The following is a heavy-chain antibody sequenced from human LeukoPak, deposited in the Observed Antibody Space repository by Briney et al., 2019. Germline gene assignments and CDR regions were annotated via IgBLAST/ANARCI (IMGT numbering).Heavy chain of an antibody. D-gene: IGHD5-12*01. Sequence: ASVKVSCKASGYTFTSYHIHWVRQAPGQGLEWMGIINPSGGRTSYAQKFQGRVTMTRDMSTSTVYMELSSLRSEDTAVYYCARAPGEGGYDSEYMDVWGKGTTVTVSS. V-gene: IGHV1-46*01. CDR3: ARAPGEGGYDSEYMDV. CDR2: INPSGGRT. J-gene: IGHJ6*03. CDR1: GYTFTSYH.